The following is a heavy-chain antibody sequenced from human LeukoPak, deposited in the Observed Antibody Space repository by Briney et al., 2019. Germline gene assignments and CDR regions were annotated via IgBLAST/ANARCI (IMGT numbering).Heavy chain of an antibody. CDR3: ARGSITMVRGVTHLSYYYYYMDV. V-gene: IGHV1-2*02. D-gene: IGHD3-10*01. J-gene: IGHJ6*03. Sequence: ASVKVSCKASGYTFTGYYMHWVRQAPGQGLEWMGWINPNSGGTNYAQKFQGRVTMTRDTSISTAYMELSRLRSDDTAVYYCARGSITMVRGVTHLSYYYYYMDVWGKGTTVTISS. CDR2: INPNSGGT. CDR1: GYTFTGYY.